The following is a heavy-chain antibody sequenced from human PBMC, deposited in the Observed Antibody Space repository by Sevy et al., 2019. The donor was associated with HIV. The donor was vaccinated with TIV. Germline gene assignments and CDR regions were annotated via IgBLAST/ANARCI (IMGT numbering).Heavy chain of an antibody. CDR2: SSWNSGSI. V-gene: IGHV3-9*01. CDR3: AKGIGYSNGWYSWFDS. J-gene: IGHJ5*01. CDR1: GFTFDDYA. Sequence: GGSLRLSCVASGFTFDDYAMHWVRQAPGKGPDWVSGSSWNSGSIGYAESVKGRFTISRDNAKNSLYLQRNSLRVEDTALYYCAKGIGYSNGWYSWFDSWGQGTLVTVSS. D-gene: IGHD6-19*01.